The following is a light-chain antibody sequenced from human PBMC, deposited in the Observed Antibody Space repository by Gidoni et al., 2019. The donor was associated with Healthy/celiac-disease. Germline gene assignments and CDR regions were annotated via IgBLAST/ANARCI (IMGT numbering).Light chain of an antibody. CDR1: QGISSN. J-gene: IGKJ1*01. CDR2: AAS. V-gene: IGKV1D-8*01. Sequence: VIWMTQSPSLLSASTGDRVTISCRLSQGISSNLAWYQPQPGKAPELMIYAASALQIGGPSTFSVSGSGTDFTLTISCLQSEAFASYYCQRYYSYPPSRLFGQGTKVEIK. CDR3: QRYYSYPPSRL.